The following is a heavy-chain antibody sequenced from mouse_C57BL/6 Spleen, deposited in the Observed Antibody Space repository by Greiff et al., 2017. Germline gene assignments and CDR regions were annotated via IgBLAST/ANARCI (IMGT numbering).Heavy chain of an antibody. CDR1: GYTFTSYW. J-gene: IGHJ2*01. CDR3: ARKDETSGWEGGYFDY. Sequence: QVQLQQSGAELVKPGASVKMSCKASGYTFTSYWITWVKQRPGQGLEWIGDIYPGSGSTNYNEKFKSKATLTVDTSSSTAYMQLSSLTSEDSAVYYCARKDETSGWEGGYFDYWGQGTTLTVSS. D-gene: IGHD4-1*01. CDR2: IYPGSGST. V-gene: IGHV1-55*01.